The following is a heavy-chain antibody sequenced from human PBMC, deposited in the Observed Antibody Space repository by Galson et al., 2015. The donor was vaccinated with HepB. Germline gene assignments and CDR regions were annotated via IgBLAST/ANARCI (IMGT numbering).Heavy chain of an antibody. CDR3: ARSLGLVGPSFDN. J-gene: IGHJ4*02. Sequence: PALVKPTQTLTLTCTFSGFSLRASGVSVGWVRQSPGKALEWLALIYWNDDKYYSPSLRSRLTITKDTSKDQVVLTMTNLDPLDTATYYCARSLGLVGPSFDNWGQGTLVTVSS. D-gene: IGHD2-8*02. CDR2: IYWNDDK. V-gene: IGHV2-5*01. CDR1: GFSLRASGVS.